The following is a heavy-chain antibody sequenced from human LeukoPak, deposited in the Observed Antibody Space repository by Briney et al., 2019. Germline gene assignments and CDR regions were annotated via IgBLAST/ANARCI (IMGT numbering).Heavy chain of an antibody. J-gene: IGHJ4*02. Sequence: TSVTLSCKASGYTFTGFGINWVRQAPGQGLEWMGWISGYNDNTHYAKKFQGRVTLTTDTPTSTAYMELRSLRSDDTAVYYCARDGTSTDDYWGQGALVSASS. V-gene: IGHV1-18*01. CDR3: ARDGTSTDDY. CDR2: ISGYNDNT. CDR1: GYTFTGFG. D-gene: IGHD1-7*01.